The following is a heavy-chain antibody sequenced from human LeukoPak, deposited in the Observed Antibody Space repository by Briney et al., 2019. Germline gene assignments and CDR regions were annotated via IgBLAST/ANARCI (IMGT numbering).Heavy chain of an antibody. CDR1: GGSFSGYY. J-gene: IGHJ4*02. D-gene: IGHD4-17*01. CDR3: ARRDPVTTRRYFDY. V-gene: IGHV4-34*01. Sequence: SETLSLTCAVYGGSFSGYYWSWIRQPPGKGLELIGEINHSGSTNYNPSLKSRVTISIDTSKHQFSLKLSSVTAADTAVYYCARRDPVTTRRYFDYWGQGTLVTVSS. CDR2: INHSGST.